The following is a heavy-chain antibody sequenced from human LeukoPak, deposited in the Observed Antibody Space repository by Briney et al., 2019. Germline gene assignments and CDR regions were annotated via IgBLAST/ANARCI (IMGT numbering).Heavy chain of an antibody. CDR1: GGSISSYY. Sequence: SETLSLTCTVSGGSISSYYWSWIRQPPGKGLEWIGYIYYSGSTNYNPSLKSRVTISVDTSKNQFSLKLSSVTAADTAVYYCARHRYCSSTSCPQVGYYYYMDVWGKGTTVTVSS. D-gene: IGHD2-2*01. CDR2: IYYSGST. V-gene: IGHV4-59*08. CDR3: ARHRYCSSTSCPQVGYYYYMDV. J-gene: IGHJ6*03.